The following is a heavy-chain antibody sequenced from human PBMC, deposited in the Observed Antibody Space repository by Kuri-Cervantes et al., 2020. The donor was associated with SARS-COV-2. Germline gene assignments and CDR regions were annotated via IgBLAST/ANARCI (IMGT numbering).Heavy chain of an antibody. J-gene: IGHJ6*02. D-gene: IGHD3-10*01. CDR2: IYYSGST. Sequence: GSLRLSCTVSGGSISSSSYYWGWIRQPPGKGLEWIGSIYYSGSTYYNPSLKSRVTISVDTSKNQFSLKLSSVTAADTAVYYCARQGTGYYGSGSYYYYYYGMDVWGQGTTVTSP. CDR3: ARQGTGYYGSGSYYYYYYGMDV. CDR1: GGSISSSSYY. V-gene: IGHV4-39*01.